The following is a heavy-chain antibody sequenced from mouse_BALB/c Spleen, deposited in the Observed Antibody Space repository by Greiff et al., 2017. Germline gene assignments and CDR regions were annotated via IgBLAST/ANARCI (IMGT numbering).Heavy chain of an antibody. Sequence: EVNLQESGGGLVKPGGSLKLSCAASGFTFSDYYMYWVRQTPEKRLEWVATISDGGSYTYYPDSVKGRFTISRDNAKNNLYLQMSSLKSEDTAMYYCASPHYYGYYAMDYWGQGTSVTVSS. J-gene: IGHJ4*01. CDR1: GFTFSDYY. V-gene: IGHV5-4*02. CDR2: ISDGGSYT. D-gene: IGHD1-2*01. CDR3: ASPHYYGYYAMDY.